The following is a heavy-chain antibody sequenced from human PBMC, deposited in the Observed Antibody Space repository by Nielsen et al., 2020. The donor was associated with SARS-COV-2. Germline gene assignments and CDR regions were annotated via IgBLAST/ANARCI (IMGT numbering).Heavy chain of an antibody. V-gene: IGHV1-18*04. CDR3: ASTFGTTLPYYFDY. J-gene: IGHJ4*02. CDR2: ISGYNGDT. Sequence: ASVKVSCKASGDTFISYSISWVRQAPGQGIEWMGWISGYNGDTRYAQRFQGRVTMTTDTSTNTAYMELRSLKSDDTAMYYCASTFGTTLPYYFDYWGQGTLIAVSS. CDR1: GDTFISYS. D-gene: IGHD1-7*01.